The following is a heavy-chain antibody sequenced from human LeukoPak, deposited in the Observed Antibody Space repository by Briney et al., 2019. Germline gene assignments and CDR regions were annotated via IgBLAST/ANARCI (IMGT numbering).Heavy chain of an antibody. Sequence: GGPLRLSCAASGFTFSSYWMSWVRQAPGKGLEWVANIKQDGSEKYYVDSVKGRFTISRDNAKNSLYLQMNSLRAEDTAVYYCARDEGYCSGGSCYTVDYWGQGTLVTVSS. CDR3: ARDEGYCSGGSCYTVDY. J-gene: IGHJ4*02. D-gene: IGHD2-15*01. CDR1: GFTFSSYW. CDR2: IKQDGSEK. V-gene: IGHV3-7*01.